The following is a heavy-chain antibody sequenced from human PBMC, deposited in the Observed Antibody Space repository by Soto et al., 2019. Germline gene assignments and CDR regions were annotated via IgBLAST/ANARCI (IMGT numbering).Heavy chain of an antibody. J-gene: IGHJ4*02. CDR3: ARRYGGNFDY. D-gene: IGHD1-26*01. CDR1: DGSFSPNY. Sequence: PSVTLCLTCTVSDGSFSPNYWRRIRQPPGKGLEWVGYIYYSGSTNYNPSLKSRVTISVDTSKNQFSLKVRSVTAADTAVYYCARRYGGNFDYWGQGTLVTVSS. CDR2: IYYSGST. V-gene: IGHV4-59*01.